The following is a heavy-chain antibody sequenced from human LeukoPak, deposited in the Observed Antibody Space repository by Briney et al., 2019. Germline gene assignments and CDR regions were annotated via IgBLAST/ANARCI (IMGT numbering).Heavy chain of an antibody. Sequence: PGRSLRLSCAASGFTFDDYAMHWVRQAPGKGLEWVSGISWNSGSIGYADSVKGRFTISRDNAKNSLYLQMNSLRAEDTALYYCAKDLGYCSSTSCIQTPRIDYWGQGTLVTVSS. V-gene: IGHV3-9*01. J-gene: IGHJ4*02. CDR1: GFTFDDYA. CDR3: AKDLGYCSSTSCIQTPRIDY. CDR2: ISWNSGSI. D-gene: IGHD2-2*01.